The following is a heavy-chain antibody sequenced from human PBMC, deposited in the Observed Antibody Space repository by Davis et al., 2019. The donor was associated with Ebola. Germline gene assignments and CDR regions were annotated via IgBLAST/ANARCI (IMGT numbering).Heavy chain of an antibody. D-gene: IGHD5-24*01. Sequence: MPSETLSLTCSVSGGSITNLNYYWAWIRQSPGKGLEWLGCNYYGGIDDYNPSLKSRVTISLDTSKNQFSLKLSSVTAADTAVYYCATLGLQADYFDYWGQGTLVTVSS. J-gene: IGHJ4*02. CDR2: NYYGGID. V-gene: IGHV4-39*07. CDR3: ATLGLQADYFDY. CDR1: GGSITNLNYY.